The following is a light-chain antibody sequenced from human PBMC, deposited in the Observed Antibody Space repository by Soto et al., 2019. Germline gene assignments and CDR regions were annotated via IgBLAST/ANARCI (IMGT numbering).Light chain of an antibody. V-gene: IGLV2-14*01. CDR1: SSDVGGYNY. Sequence: QSALTQPASVSGSPGQSITISCTGTSSDVGGYNYVSWYQQHPGKVPKHMIYDVSNRPSGASNRFSGSKSTTTASLTVSGLQAEDEADYYCSSYTSSSTLYVFGTGTKVTVL. J-gene: IGLJ1*01. CDR2: DVS. CDR3: SSYTSSSTLYV.